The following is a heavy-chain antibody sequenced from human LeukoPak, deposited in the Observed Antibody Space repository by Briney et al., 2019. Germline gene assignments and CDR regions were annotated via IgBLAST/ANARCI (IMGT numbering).Heavy chain of an antibody. CDR2: VSASGGGT. CDR3: AKAYYYASGSYWVDS. Sequence: GGSLRLSCAASGFPFSSYAKSWVRQTPGKGLEWVSAVSASGGGTYYADSVKGRFTVSRVNSKNTLYLQMNSLRAEDTAVYYCAKAYYYASGSYWVDSWGQGTLVTVSS. V-gene: IGHV3-23*01. D-gene: IGHD3-10*01. J-gene: IGHJ4*02. CDR1: GFPFSSYA.